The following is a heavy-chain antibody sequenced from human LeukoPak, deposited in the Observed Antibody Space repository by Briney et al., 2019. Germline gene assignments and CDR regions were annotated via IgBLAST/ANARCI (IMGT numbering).Heavy chain of an antibody. Sequence: RAGGSLRLSCAASGFTFSSYWMHWVRQAPGKGLVWVSRINSDGSSTSYADSVKGRFTISRDNAKNTLYLQMNSLRAEDTAVYYCAMSWGELLGLCYWGQGTLVTVSS. CDR3: AMSWGELLGLCY. J-gene: IGHJ4*02. CDR1: GFTFSSYW. V-gene: IGHV3-74*01. CDR2: INSDGSST. D-gene: IGHD3-10*01.